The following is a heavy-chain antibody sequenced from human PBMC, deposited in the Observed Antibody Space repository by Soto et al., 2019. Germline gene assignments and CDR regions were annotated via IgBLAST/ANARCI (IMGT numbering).Heavy chain of an antibody. Sequence: LTCTVSGGSISNAAYSWSWIRQPPGKGLEWIGYIYPSGMPFYNPSLRSRVTISIDRSNDQFSLNLKSVTAADTAVYYCARERGGYGLFDSWGQGTLVTVSS. CDR1: GGSISNAAYS. J-gene: IGHJ4*02. V-gene: IGHV4-30-2*01. D-gene: IGHD5-18*01. CDR3: ARERGGYGLFDS. CDR2: IYPSGMP.